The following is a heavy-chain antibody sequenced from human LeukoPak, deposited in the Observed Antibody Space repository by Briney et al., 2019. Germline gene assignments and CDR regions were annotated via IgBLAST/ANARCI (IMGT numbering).Heavy chain of an antibody. CDR1: GGSTTDYF. V-gene: IGHV4-4*07. CDR3: ARDMIVVVISLYNWFDP. D-gene: IGHD3-22*01. J-gene: IGHJ5*02. CDR2: IYSSGST. Sequence: SETLSLTCTVSGGSTTDYFWSWIRQPAGKGLEWIGRIYSSGSTNYNASLKSRVTISVDTSKNQFSLKLSSVTAADTAVYYCARDMIVVVISLYNWFDPWGQGTLVTVSS.